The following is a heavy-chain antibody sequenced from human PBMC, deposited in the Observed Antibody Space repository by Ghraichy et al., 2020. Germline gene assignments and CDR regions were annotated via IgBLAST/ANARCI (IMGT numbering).Heavy chain of an antibody. V-gene: IGHV3-30*04. CDR2: ISYDGSNK. CDR3: AREGTTGFYYFDY. D-gene: IGHD4-17*01. Sequence: GESLNISCAASGFTFSSYAMHWVRQAPGKGLEWVAVISYDGSNKYYADSVKGRFTISRDNSKNTLYLQMNSLRAEDTAVYYCAREGTTGFYYFDYWGQGTLVTVSS. CDR1: GFTFSSYA. J-gene: IGHJ4*02.